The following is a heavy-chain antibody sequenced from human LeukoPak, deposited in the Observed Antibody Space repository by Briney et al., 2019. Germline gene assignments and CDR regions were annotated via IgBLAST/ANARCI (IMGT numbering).Heavy chain of an antibody. Sequence: PGGSLRLSCAASGFTFSSYGIHWVRQAPGKGLEWVAFIRYDGSSKYYADSVKGRFTISRDNSKNTLYLQMNSLRAEDTAVYYCAKDGLGSTSSRGHYYMGVWGKGTTVTVPS. J-gene: IGHJ6*03. CDR3: AKDGLGSTSSRGHYYMGV. CDR1: GFTFSSYG. V-gene: IGHV3-30*02. CDR2: IRYDGSSK. D-gene: IGHD2-2*01.